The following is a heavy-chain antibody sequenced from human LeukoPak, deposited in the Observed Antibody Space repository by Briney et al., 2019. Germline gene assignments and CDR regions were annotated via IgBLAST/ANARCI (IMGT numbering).Heavy chain of an antibody. CDR1: GGSVSSGSYY. CDR3: ARDWGLDP. V-gene: IGHV4-61*01. CDR2: IYYSGST. D-gene: IGHD3-16*01. J-gene: IGHJ5*02. Sequence: SETLSLTCTVSGGSVSSGSYYWSWIRQPPGKGLEWIGYIYYSGSTNYNPSLKSRVTISVDTSKNQFSLKLSSVTAADTAVYYCARDWGLDPWGQGTLVTVSS.